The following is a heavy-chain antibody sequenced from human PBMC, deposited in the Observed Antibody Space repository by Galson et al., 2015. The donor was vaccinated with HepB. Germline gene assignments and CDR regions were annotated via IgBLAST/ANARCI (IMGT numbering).Heavy chain of an antibody. CDR2: ISSNGGST. J-gene: IGHJ4*02. V-gene: IGHV3-64D*06. Sequence: SLRLSCAASGFTFSSYAMHWVRQAPGKGLEYVSAISSNGGSTYYADSVKGRFTISRDSSKNTLYLQMSSLRAEDTAVYYCVKGGFGELLGYFDYWGQGTLVTVSS. CDR1: GFTFSSYA. D-gene: IGHD3-10*01. CDR3: VKGGFGELLGYFDY.